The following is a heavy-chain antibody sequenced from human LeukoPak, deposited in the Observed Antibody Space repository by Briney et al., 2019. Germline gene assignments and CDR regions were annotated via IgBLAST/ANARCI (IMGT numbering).Heavy chain of an antibody. V-gene: IGHV3-30*18. CDR3: AKDLWFGELSDWFDP. Sequence: PGRSLRLSCAASGFTFSSYGMHWVRQAPGKGLEWGAVISYDGSNKYYADSVKGRFTISRDNSKNTLYLQMNSLRAGDTAVYYCAKDLWFGELSDWFDPWGQGTLVTVSS. CDR1: GFTFSSYG. J-gene: IGHJ5*02. CDR2: ISYDGSNK. D-gene: IGHD3-10*01.